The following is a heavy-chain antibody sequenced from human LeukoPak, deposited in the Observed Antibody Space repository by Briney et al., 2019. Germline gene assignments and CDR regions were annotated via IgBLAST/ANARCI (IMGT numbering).Heavy chain of an antibody. CDR3: ARDATMVPLYYYYYMDV. Sequence: GGSLRLSCAASGFTFSDHYMDWVRRAPGKGLEWVSSINSSSGYIYYADSVKGRFTISRDNAKNSLYLQMNSLRAEDTAVYYCARDATMVPLYYYYYMDVWGKGTTVTVSS. V-gene: IGHV3-21*01. J-gene: IGHJ6*03. CDR1: GFTFSDHY. CDR2: INSSSGYI. D-gene: IGHD3-10*01.